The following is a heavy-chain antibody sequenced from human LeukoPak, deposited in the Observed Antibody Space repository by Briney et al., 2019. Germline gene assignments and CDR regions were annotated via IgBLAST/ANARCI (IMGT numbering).Heavy chain of an antibody. V-gene: IGHV3-23*01. CDR3: AKDRDYDFWSAGQYYMDN. CDR2: ISGSGGTT. D-gene: IGHD3-3*01. J-gene: IGHJ4*02. CDR1: GFTFSNFA. Sequence: GGSLRLSCAASGFTFSNFAMNWVRQAPGKGLEWVSTISGSGGTTYYADSVKGRFTISRDNSKNTLYLQMNSLRVEDTAIYYCAKDRDYDFWSAGQYYMDNWGQGTLVTVSS.